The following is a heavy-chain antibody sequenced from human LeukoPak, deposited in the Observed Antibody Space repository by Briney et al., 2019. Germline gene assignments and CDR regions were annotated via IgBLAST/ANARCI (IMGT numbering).Heavy chain of an antibody. J-gene: IGHJ4*02. CDR1: GFTFSSYG. D-gene: IGHD1-26*01. V-gene: IGHV3-23*01. CDR2: ISGSGGST. Sequence: GGSLRLSCAASGFTFSSYGVSWVRQAPGKGLEWVSAISGSGGSTYYADSVKGRFTISRDNSKNTLYVQMNSLRAEDTAVYYCAKDYGVVGATFDYWGQGTLVTVSS. CDR3: AKDYGVVGATFDY.